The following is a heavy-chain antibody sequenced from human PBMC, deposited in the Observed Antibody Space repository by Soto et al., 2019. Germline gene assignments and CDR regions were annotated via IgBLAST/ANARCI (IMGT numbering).Heavy chain of an antibody. CDR3: ARDGDYSNYGCSFDY. J-gene: IGHJ4*02. CDR2: ISSSSSYI. V-gene: IGHV3-21*01. D-gene: IGHD4-4*01. CDR1: GFTFSSYI. Sequence: GGSLRLSCAASGFTFSSYIMNWVRQAPGKGLEWVSSISSSSSYIYYADSVKGRFTISRDNAKNSLYLQMNSLRAEDTAVYYCARDGDYSNYGCSFDYWGQGTLVTVSS.